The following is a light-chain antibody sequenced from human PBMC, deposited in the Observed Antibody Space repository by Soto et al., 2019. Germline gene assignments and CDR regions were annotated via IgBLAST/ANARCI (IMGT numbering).Light chain of an antibody. Sequence: QSVLTQPPSASGTPGQRVTISCSGSSSNIGSNTVNWYQQLPGTAPKLLISSNNQRPSGVPDRFSGSKSGTSATLAISGLQSEDEADYYCAAWDDSLNGSVVFGGGTQLTVL. CDR3: AAWDDSLNGSVV. CDR2: SNN. J-gene: IGLJ2*01. CDR1: SSNIGSNT. V-gene: IGLV1-44*01.